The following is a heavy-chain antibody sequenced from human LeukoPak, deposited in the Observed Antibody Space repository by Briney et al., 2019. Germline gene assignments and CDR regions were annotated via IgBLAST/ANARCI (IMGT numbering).Heavy chain of an antibody. CDR2: ISNDGSNK. V-gene: IGHV3-30*03. CDR3: AASSAFAYYFEY. CDR1: GFTFSSYA. Sequence: GGSLRLSCEASGFTFSSYAMSWVRQAPGEGPEWVAVISNDGSNKYYADSVKGRFTISRDNSKNTLYLQINTLRAEDTAVYYCAASSAFAYYFEYWGQGTLVTVSS. J-gene: IGHJ4*02. D-gene: IGHD3-22*01.